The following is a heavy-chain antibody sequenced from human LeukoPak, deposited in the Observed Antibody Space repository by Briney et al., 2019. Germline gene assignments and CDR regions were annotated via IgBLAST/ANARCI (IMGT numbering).Heavy chain of an antibody. J-gene: IGHJ4*02. V-gene: IGHV4-31*03. CDR1: GGSICSSGYC. D-gene: IGHD6-13*01. CDR2: IYYSGST. CDR3: ARDPAAAGQFDY. Sequence: SQTLSLTCTVSGGSICSSGYCWSWIRQHPGKGLEWIGYIYYSGSTYYNPSLKSRVTISVATSKNQFSLKLSSVTAADTAVYYCARDPAAAGQFDYWGQGTLVTVSS.